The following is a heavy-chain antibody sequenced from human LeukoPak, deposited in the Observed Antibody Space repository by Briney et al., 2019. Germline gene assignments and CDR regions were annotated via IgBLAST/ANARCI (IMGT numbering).Heavy chain of an antibody. Sequence: GASVKVSCKASGGTFSSYAISWVRQAPGQGLEWMGGFIPIFGTANYAQKFQGRVTITTDESTSTAYMELSSLRSEDTAVYYCARGRGIVGATTSEYDYWGQGTLVTVSS. V-gene: IGHV1-69*05. CDR1: GGTFSSYA. CDR2: FIPIFGTA. CDR3: ARGRGIVGATTSEYDY. J-gene: IGHJ4*02. D-gene: IGHD1-26*01.